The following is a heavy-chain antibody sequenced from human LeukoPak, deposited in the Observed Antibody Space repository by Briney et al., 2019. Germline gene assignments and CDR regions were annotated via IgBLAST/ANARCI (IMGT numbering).Heavy chain of an antibody. CDR2: ISGSGGST. CDR1: GFTFSSYA. Sequence: GGSLRLSCAASGFTFSSYAMSWVRQAPGKGLEWVSAISGSGGSTYYADSVKGRFTVSRDNAENSLYLQMNSLRAEDTAVYYCARAEGSDYYYYYMDVWGKGTTVTVSS. V-gene: IGHV3-23*01. J-gene: IGHJ6*03. CDR3: ARAEGSDYYYYYMDV.